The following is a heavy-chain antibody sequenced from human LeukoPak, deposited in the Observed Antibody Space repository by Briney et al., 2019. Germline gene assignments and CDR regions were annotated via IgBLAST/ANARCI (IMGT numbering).Heavy chain of an antibody. CDR3: VRKRQGDS. Sequence: PGGSLRLSCSGSGFTFGDHPMTWVRQAPGKGLEWVGYIRSKDYGWTAAYGTSVRGRFTISRDDSKSIAYLQMNNLTVDDTAVYYCVRKRQGDSWGQGTLVIVSS. J-gene: IGHJ4*02. CDR1: GFTFGDHP. V-gene: IGHV3-49*04. CDR2: IRSKDYGWTA.